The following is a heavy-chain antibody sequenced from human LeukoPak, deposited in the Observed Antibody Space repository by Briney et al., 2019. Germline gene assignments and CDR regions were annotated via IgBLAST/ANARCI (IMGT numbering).Heavy chain of an antibody. Sequence: GGSLRLSCAASGFTFSSYWMSWVRQAPGKGLEWVANIKQDGSEKYYVDSVKGRFTISRDNAKNSLYLQMNSLRAEDTAVYYCARDYGKWLSSLAFDIWGQGTMVTVSS. CDR1: GFTFSSYW. V-gene: IGHV3-7*01. CDR3: ARDYGKWLSSLAFDI. CDR2: IKQDGSEK. J-gene: IGHJ3*02. D-gene: IGHD6-19*01.